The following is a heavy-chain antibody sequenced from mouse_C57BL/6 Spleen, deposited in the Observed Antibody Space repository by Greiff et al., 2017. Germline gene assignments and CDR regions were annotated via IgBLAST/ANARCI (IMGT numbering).Heavy chain of an antibody. V-gene: IGHV3-5*01. CDR3: AREIITTDWYFDV. J-gene: IGHJ1*03. CDR2: IYYSGTI. Sequence: VQLKESGPGLVKPSQTVFLTCTVTGISITTGNYRWSWIRQFPGNKLEWIGYIYYSGTITYNPSLTSRTTITRDTPKNQFFLEMNSLTAEDTATYYGAREIITTDWYFDVWGTGTTVTVSS. D-gene: IGHD1-1*01. CDR1: GISITTGNYR.